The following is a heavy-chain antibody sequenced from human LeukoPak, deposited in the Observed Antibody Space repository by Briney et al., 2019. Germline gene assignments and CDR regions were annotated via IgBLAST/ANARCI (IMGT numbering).Heavy chain of an antibody. CDR2: IKQDGSKK. Sequence: SGGSLRLFCVASGFPFSSYWMTWVRQAPGKGLEWVANIKQDGSKKSYVDSVKGRFTISRDNAKNSLYLQMNSLRAEDTAIYYCTRVGYIDEGIDYWGQGTLVTVSS. V-gene: IGHV3-7*04. CDR1: GFPFSSYW. D-gene: IGHD5-24*01. CDR3: TRVGYIDEGIDY. J-gene: IGHJ4*02.